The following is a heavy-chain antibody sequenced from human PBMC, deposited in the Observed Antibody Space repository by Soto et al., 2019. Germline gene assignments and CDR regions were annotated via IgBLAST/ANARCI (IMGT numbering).Heavy chain of an antibody. CDR2: IKPDGSEQ. D-gene: IGHD6-13*01. Sequence: GGSLRLSCAASGFTFSDNWMNWVRQAPGKGLEWVATIKPDGSEQDYVEFVKGRFTISRDNAKNSLYLQMNSLRAEDTAVYYCATVPWTAAASWGQGTLLTVSS. V-gene: IGHV3-7*01. CDR3: ATVPWTAAAS. CDR1: GFTFSDNW. J-gene: IGHJ5*02.